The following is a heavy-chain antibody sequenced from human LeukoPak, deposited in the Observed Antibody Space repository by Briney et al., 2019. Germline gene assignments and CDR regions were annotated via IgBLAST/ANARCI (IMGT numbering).Heavy chain of an antibody. CDR3: ARDRTTVTTFAY. CDR1: GFTFDDYG. Sequence: PGGSLRLSCAASGFTFDDYGMTWVRQGPGKGLEWVSGINWSGDSTEYSDSVKGRFTISRDNAKNSLYLQMNSLRAEDTAVYYCARDRTTVTTFAYWGQGTLVTVSS. J-gene: IGHJ4*02. V-gene: IGHV3-20*04. CDR2: INWSGDST. D-gene: IGHD4-17*01.